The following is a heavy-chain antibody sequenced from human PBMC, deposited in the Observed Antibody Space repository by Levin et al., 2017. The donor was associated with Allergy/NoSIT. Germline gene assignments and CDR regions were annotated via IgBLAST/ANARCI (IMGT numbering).Heavy chain of an antibody. J-gene: IGHJ6*03. CDR3: ARFVVTPVSYFYMDV. V-gene: IGHV1-18*01. D-gene: IGHD2-2*01. CDR1: GYTFKNYG. CDR2: ISTHNGNT. Sequence: ASVKVSCKASGYTFKNYGISWVRQAPGQGLEWMGWISTHNGNTNYAQSFQGRVTMTTDTSTSTADMELRSLISDDTAVYYCARFVVTPVSYFYMDVWGKGTTVIVSS.